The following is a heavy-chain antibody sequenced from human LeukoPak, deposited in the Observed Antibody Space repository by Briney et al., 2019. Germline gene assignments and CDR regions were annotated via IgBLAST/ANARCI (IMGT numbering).Heavy chain of an antibody. CDR1: GGSISSYY. D-gene: IGHD3-9*01. V-gene: IGHV4-59*06. Sequence: SETLSLTCTVSGGSISSYYWSWIRQPPGKGLEWIGYIYYSGSTYYNPSLKSRVTISADTSKNQFSLKLSSVTAADTAVYYCARGDSLLRYFDWLPPDYWGQGTLVTVSS. CDR2: IYYSGST. CDR3: ARGDSLLRYFDWLPPDY. J-gene: IGHJ4*02.